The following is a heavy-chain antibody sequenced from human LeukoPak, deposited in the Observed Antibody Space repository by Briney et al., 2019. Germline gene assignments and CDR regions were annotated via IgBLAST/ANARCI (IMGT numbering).Heavy chain of an antibody. CDR2: TYYRSKWYN. V-gene: IGHV6-1*01. J-gene: IGHJ6*03. CDR1: GDSVSSNSAA. Sequence: SQTLSLTCAISGDSVSSNSAAWNWIRQSPSRGLEWLGRTYYRSKWYNDYAVSVKSRITINPDTSKNQFSLQLNSVAPEDTAVYYCAREVNSGYDLRYYYYYMDVWGKGTTVAISS. D-gene: IGHD5-12*01. CDR3: AREVNSGYDLRYYYYYMDV.